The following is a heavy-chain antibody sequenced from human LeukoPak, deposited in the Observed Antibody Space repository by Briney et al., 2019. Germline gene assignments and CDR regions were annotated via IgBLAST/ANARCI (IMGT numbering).Heavy chain of an antibody. CDR2: IYPGDSDT. CDR1: GYSFTSYW. J-gene: IGHJ5*02. CDR3: ARPRIAAAGRGGFDP. V-gene: IGHV5-51*01. D-gene: IGHD6-13*01. Sequence: GESLKISCKGSGYSFTSYWIGWVRQMPGKGLEWMGIIYPGDSDTRYSPSFQGQVTISADKSISTAYLQWSILKASDTAMYYCARPRIAAAGRGGFDPWGQGTLVTVSS.